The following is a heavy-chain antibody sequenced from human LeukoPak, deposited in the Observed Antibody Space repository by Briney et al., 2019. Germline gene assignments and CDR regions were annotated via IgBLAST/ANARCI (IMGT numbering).Heavy chain of an antibody. CDR3: ARSLRRVRPYYYFDY. CDR1: GGSISSYY. D-gene: IGHD1-1*01. Sequence: SETLSLTCTVSGGSISSYYWSWMRQPPGKGLEWFGYIYYSGSTNYNPSLKSRVTISVDTSKNQFSLKLSSVTAADTAVYYCARSLRRVRPYYYFDYWGQGTLVTVSS. CDR2: IYYSGST. J-gene: IGHJ4*02. V-gene: IGHV4-59*01.